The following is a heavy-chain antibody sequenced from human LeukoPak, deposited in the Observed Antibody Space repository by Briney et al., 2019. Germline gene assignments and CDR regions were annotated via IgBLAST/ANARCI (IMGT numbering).Heavy chain of an antibody. CDR1: GGSISSYY. CDR3: ARVYKDSGGAFDI. V-gene: IGHV4-59*01. CDR2: IYYSGST. D-gene: IGHD1-1*01. J-gene: IGHJ3*02. Sequence: SETLSLTCTVSGGSISSYYWSWIRQPPGKGLEWIGYIYYSGSTNYNPSLKSRVTISVDTSKNQFSLKLSSVTAADTAVYYCARVYKDSGGAFDIWGQGTMVTVSS.